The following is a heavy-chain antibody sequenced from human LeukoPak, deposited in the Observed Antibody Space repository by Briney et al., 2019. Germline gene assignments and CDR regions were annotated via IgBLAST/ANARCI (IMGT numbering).Heavy chain of an antibody. CDR2: ISTSSSYI. CDR1: GFTFTSYN. CDR3: ASDNSRTRGAFDI. V-gene: IGHV3-21*01. Sequence: GGALRLSCAASGFTFTSYNMNWVRQAPGKGLEWVSSISTSSSYIYYADSVKGRFTISRDNAKNSLYLQMNSLRAEDTAVYYCASDNSRTRGAFDIWGQGTMVTVSS. J-gene: IGHJ3*02. D-gene: IGHD6-13*01.